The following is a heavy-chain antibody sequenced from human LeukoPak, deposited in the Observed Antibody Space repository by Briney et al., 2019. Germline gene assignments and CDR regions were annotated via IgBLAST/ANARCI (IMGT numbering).Heavy chain of an antibody. D-gene: IGHD3-22*01. CDR3: ARVRDYYDSSGYSYYFDY. CDR1: GGSISSYY. CDR2: IYSSGST. J-gene: IGHJ4*02. Sequence: SETLSLTCTVSGGSISSYYWSWIRQPPGKGLEWIGYIYSSGSTNYNPSLKSRITISVDTSKNQFSLKLSSVTAADTAVYYCARVRDYYDSSGYSYYFDYWGQGTLVTVSS. V-gene: IGHV4-59*01.